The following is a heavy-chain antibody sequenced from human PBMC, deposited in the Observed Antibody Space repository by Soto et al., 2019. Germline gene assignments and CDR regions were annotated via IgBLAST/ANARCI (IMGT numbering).Heavy chain of an antibody. D-gene: IGHD1-26*01. Sequence: GGSLRLSCAASGFTFSSYSMNWVRQAPGEGLEWVSSISSSSSYIYYADSVKGRFTISRDNAKNSLYLQMNSLRAEDTAVYYCAREAPPSGSYTFDYWGQGTLVTVSS. J-gene: IGHJ4*02. CDR2: ISSSSSYI. CDR3: AREAPPSGSYTFDY. CDR1: GFTFSSYS. V-gene: IGHV3-21*01.